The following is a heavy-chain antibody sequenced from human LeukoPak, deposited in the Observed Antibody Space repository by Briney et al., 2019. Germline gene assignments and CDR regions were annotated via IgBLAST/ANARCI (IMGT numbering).Heavy chain of an antibody. CDR2: ISAYNGNT. V-gene: IGHV1-18*01. CDR1: GYTFTSYG. CDR3: AREVFPTGFDP. Sequence: ASVNVSCKASGYTFTSYGISWVRQAPGQGLEWMGWISAYNGNTNYAQKLQGRVTMTTDTSTITAYMELRSLRSDDTAVYYCAREVFPTGFDPWGQGTLVTVSS. J-gene: IGHJ5*02. D-gene: IGHD1-14*01.